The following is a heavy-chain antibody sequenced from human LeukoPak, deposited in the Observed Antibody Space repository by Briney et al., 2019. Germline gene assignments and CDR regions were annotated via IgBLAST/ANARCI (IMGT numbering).Heavy chain of an antibody. Sequence: KPGGSLRLSCAASGLTFSSYSMNWVRQAPGKGLEWVSSISSSSSYVYYADSVKGRFTISRDNAKNSLYLQMNSLRAEDTAVYYCAREGAYYGSRSYSYWGQGTLVTVSS. J-gene: IGHJ4*02. D-gene: IGHD3-10*01. V-gene: IGHV3-21*01. CDR1: GLTFSSYS. CDR3: AREGAYYGSRSYSY. CDR2: ISSSSSYV.